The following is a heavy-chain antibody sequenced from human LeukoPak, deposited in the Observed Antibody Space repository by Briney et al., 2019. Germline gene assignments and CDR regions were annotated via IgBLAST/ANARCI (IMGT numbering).Heavy chain of an antibody. D-gene: IGHD3-10*01. Sequence: ASVKVSCKASGYSFTSYYIHWVRQAPGQGLEWMGMINPSGGSTSYAQEFQGRVTMTRDTSTSTVYMELSSLRSEDTAVYYCARNPYGAGNYWVYWGQGTLVTVSS. CDR1: GYSFTSYY. CDR3: ARNPYGAGNYWVY. J-gene: IGHJ4*02. CDR2: INPSGGST. V-gene: IGHV1-46*01.